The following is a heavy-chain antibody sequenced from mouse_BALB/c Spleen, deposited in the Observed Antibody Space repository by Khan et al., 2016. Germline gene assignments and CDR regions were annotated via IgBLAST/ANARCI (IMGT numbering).Heavy chain of an antibody. CDR2: ISSGSSAI. V-gene: IGHV5-17*02. J-gene: IGHJ2*01. CDR1: GFTFSSFG. CDR3: GRGDY. Sequence: EVELVESGGGLVQPGGSRKLSCAASGFTFSSFGMHWVRQAPEKGLEWVAFISSGSSAIYYAATVKGRFTISRDTPKNTLFLQMTSLRSEDTAMYYCGRGDYWGQGTTLTVSS.